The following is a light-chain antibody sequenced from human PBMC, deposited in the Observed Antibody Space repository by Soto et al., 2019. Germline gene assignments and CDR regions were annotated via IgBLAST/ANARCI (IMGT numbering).Light chain of an antibody. CDR2: LAS. CDR1: QSLLHSNGKTF. V-gene: IGKV2-28*01. Sequence: DIVMTQSPLSLPVTPGEPASISCRSSQSLLHSNGKTFLDWYLQKPWQSPQLLIYLASTRASGVPDRFSDSGSGRDFTVKISRVEAEDFGVYYCMQPLRAPQTFGQGTRLEIK. J-gene: IGKJ2*01. CDR3: MQPLRAPQT.